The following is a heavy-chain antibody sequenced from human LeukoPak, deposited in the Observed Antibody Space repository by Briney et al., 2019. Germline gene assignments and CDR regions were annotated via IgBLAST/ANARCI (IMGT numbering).Heavy chain of an antibody. D-gene: IGHD6-13*01. Sequence: GGSLRLSCTASGFTFSDYYMSWIRQTPGKGLEWHSYISTRDNTIQYADSVKGRFTISRDNANNSVFLQMNSLRTEDMALYYCAKHCRSSWVLPCFDYWGQGTLVTVSS. CDR2: ISTRDNTI. V-gene: IGHV3-11*01. CDR3: AKHCRSSWVLPCFDY. CDR1: GFTFSDYY. J-gene: IGHJ4*02.